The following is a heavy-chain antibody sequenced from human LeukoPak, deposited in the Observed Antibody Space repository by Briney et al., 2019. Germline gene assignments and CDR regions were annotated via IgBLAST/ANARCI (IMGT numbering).Heavy chain of an antibody. V-gene: IGHV4-59*01. J-gene: IGHJ4*02. CDR3: ARDASSSWSPYYFDY. CDR1: GGSISSYY. Sequence: SETLSLTCTVSGGSISSYYWSWIRQPPGKGLEWIGYIYYSGSTNYNPSLKSRVTISVDTSKNQFSLKLSSVTAADTAVYYCARDASSSWSPYYFDYWGQGTLVTVSS. CDR2: IYYSGST. D-gene: IGHD6-13*01.